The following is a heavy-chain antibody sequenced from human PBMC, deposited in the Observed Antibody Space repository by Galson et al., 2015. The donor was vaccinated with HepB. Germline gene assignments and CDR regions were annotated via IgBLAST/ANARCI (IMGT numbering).Heavy chain of an antibody. CDR2: ISGSGGST. V-gene: IGHV3-23*01. Sequence: SLRLSCAASGFTFSSYAMSWVRQAPGKGLEWVSAISGSGGSTYYADSVKGRFTISRDNSKNTLYLQMNSLRAEDTAVYYCAKAMGNSGWYVYLFDYWGQGTLVTVSS. CDR1: GFTFSSYA. CDR3: AKAMGNSGWYVYLFDY. J-gene: IGHJ4*02. D-gene: IGHD6-19*01.